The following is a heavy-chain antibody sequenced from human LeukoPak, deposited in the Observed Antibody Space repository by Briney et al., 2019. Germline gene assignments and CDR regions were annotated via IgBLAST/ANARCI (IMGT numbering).Heavy chain of an antibody. Sequence: SETLSLTCAVSGGSISSSNWWSWVRQPPGQGLEWIGEINHSGSTNYNPSLKSRVTISVDTSKNQFSLKLSSVTAADTAVYYCASLYGSGSYEVDYWGQGTLVTVSS. J-gene: IGHJ4*02. CDR3: ASLYGSGSYEVDY. D-gene: IGHD3-10*01. V-gene: IGHV4-4*02. CDR2: INHSGST. CDR1: GGSISSSNW.